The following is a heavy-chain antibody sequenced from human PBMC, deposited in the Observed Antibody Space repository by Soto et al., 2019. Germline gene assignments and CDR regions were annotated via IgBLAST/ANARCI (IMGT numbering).Heavy chain of an antibody. J-gene: IGHJ3*02. CDR3: ARDYSWAFDI. CDR1: GFTFSSYS. D-gene: IGHD4-4*01. Sequence: EVQVVESGGGLVQPGGALRLSCAASGFTFSSYSMNWVRQAPGKGLEWISYINYSATTMYYAGSVKVRFIISRDNDRNSLYLQMTSLRAEDTSVYYYARDYSWAFDIWGQGTMVTVSS. CDR2: INYSATTM. V-gene: IGHV3-48*01.